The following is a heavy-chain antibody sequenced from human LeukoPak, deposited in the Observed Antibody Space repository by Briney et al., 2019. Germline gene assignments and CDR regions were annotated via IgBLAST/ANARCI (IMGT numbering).Heavy chain of an antibody. V-gene: IGHV1-8*01. CDR1: VYTFTSYD. CDR3: ARVDRFGELYFQH. CDR2: MNPNSGNT. D-gene: IGHD3-10*01. J-gene: IGHJ1*01. Sequence: ASVKVSCKASVYTFTSYDINWVRQATGQGLEWMGWMNPNSGNTGYAQKFQGRVTMTRNTSISTAYMELSSLRSEDTAVYYCARVDRFGELYFQHWGQGTLVTVSS.